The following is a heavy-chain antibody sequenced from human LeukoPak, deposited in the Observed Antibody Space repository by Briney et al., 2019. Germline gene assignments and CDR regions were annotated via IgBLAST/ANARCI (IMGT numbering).Heavy chain of an antibody. V-gene: IGHV3-23*05. J-gene: IGHJ6*03. CDR1: GLTFSSSD. CDR3: AKRGNPTVGHHYLDV. CDR2: IRHSDSNT. D-gene: IGHD1-1*01. Sequence: GGSLRLSCAASGLTFSSSDMSWVRQALGSGLEWVSSIRHSDSNTYYADSVMGRFTISRDNSTNTLYLQMNSLSAEDTAVYYCAKRGNPTVGHHYLDVWGKGTTVSVSS.